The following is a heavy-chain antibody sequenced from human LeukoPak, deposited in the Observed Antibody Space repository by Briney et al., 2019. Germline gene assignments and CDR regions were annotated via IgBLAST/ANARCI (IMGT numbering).Heavy chain of an antibody. V-gene: IGHV3-7*01. J-gene: IGHJ4*02. D-gene: IGHD2-15*01. CDR2: IKQDGSEK. Sequence: GGSLRLSCAASGFTFSSYWRSWVRQAPGKGLEWVANIKQDGSEKYYVHSVKGRFTISRDDAKNSLYLQMNSLRAEDTAVYYCASEDCSGGSCYLDYWGQGTLVTVSS. CDR1: GFTFSSYW. CDR3: ASEDCSGGSCYLDY.